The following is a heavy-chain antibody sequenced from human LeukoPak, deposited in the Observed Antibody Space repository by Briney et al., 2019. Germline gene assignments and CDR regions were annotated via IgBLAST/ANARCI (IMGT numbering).Heavy chain of an antibody. D-gene: IGHD6-19*01. CDR1: GGSFSGYY. CDR2: INHSGST. V-gene: IGHV4-34*01. Sequence: SETLSLTCAVYGGSFSGYYWSWIRQPPGKGLEWIGEINHSGSTNYNPSLKSRVTISVDTSKNQFSLKLSSVTAADTAVYYCAKVAVAGYFDYWGQGTLVTVSS. CDR3: AKVAVAGYFDY. J-gene: IGHJ4*02.